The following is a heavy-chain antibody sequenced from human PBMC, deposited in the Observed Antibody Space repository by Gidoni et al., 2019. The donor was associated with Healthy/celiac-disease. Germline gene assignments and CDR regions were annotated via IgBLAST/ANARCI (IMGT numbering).Heavy chain of an antibody. D-gene: IGHD3-3*01. CDR2: ISGNSGSI. CDR1: GVTFDDYD. Sequence: EVQLVESGGGLVQPGRALRLPGAASGVTFDDYDMQWGRQAPGKGLELVSGISGNSGSIGYPDSVKGLFTISRDNAKNSLYLQMNSLRAEDTALYYCAKDGGDYDFWSGYNWFDPWGQGTLVTVSS. V-gene: IGHV3-9*01. J-gene: IGHJ5*02. CDR3: AKDGGDYDFWSGYNWFDP.